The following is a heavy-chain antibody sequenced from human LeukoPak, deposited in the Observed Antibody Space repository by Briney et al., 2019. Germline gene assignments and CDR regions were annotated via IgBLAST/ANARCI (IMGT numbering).Heavy chain of an antibody. Sequence: ASVKVSCKASGYTFTSYGISWVRQAPGQGLEWMGWINPNSGGTNYAQKFQGRVTMTRDTSISTAYMELSRLRSDDTAVYYCARDRVYYDSSGYYDYWGQGTLVTVSS. V-gene: IGHV1-2*02. CDR2: INPNSGGT. J-gene: IGHJ4*02. D-gene: IGHD3-22*01. CDR3: ARDRVYYDSSGYYDY. CDR1: GYTFTSYG.